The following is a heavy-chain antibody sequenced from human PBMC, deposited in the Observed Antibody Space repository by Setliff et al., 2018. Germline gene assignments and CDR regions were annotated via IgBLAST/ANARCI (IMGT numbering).Heavy chain of an antibody. Sequence: ASVKVSCKASGYTFAGYYMHWVRQTPGQGLEWMGWINPISGYTKYVQKFQGRVTLTRDTSITTAYMELSSLRFEDTAVYYCARDTRDKYDTSGYYLSLDYWGQGTLVTVSS. CDR3: ARDTRDKYDTSGYYLSLDY. D-gene: IGHD3-22*01. V-gene: IGHV1-2*02. CDR1: GYTFAGYY. J-gene: IGHJ4*02. CDR2: INPISGYT.